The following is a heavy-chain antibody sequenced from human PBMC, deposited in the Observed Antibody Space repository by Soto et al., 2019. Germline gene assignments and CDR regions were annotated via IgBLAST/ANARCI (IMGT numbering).Heavy chain of an antibody. J-gene: IGHJ5*02. CDR1: GGSIISGDYY. CDR2: IYYGGGT. CDR3: ARDRKGQWLVFDWFDP. D-gene: IGHD6-19*01. V-gene: IGHV4-61*08. Sequence: TSETLSLTCTVSGGSIISGDYYWSWLRQPPGKGLEWIGYIYYGGGTNYNPSLKSRVTLSVDTSKNQFSLKLSSVTAADTAVYYCARDRKGQWLVFDWFDPWGQGTLVTVSS.